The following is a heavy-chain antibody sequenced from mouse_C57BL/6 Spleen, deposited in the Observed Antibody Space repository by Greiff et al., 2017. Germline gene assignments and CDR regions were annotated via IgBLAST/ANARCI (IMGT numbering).Heavy chain of an antibody. V-gene: IGHV5-12*01. CDR3: ARAYSNYPWFAY. CDR2: ISNGGGST. CDR1: GFTFSDYY. D-gene: IGHD2-5*01. Sequence: EVQLQESGGGLVQPGGSLKLSCAASGFTFSDYYMYWVRQTPEKRLEWVAYISNGGGSTYYPDTVKGRFTISRDNAKNTLYLQMSRLKSEDTAMYYCARAYSNYPWFAYWGQGTLVTVSA. J-gene: IGHJ3*01.